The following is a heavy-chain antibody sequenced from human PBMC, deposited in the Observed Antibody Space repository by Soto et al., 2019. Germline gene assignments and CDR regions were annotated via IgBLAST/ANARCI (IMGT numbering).Heavy chain of an antibody. CDR1: GFTFSSYA. J-gene: IGHJ4*02. CDR2: ISGSGGST. D-gene: IGHD6-19*01. CDR3: ASALNVQWLVRSFDY. Sequence: EVQLLESGGGLVQPGGSLRLSCAASGFTFSSYAMSWVRQAPGKGLEWVSAISGSGGSTYYADSVKGRLTISRDNSKNTQYLQMNNLRAEDTAVYYCASALNVQWLVRSFDYWGQGPLVTVSP. V-gene: IGHV3-23*01.